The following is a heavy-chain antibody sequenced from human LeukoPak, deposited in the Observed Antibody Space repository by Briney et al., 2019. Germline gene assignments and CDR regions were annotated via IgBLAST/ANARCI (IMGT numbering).Heavy chain of an antibody. CDR2: ISHTSSRI. D-gene: IGHD3-10*01. V-gene: IGHV3-21*01. CDR3: ARVLDYYGSGSYSKDSYYYYMDV. Sequence: GGSLRLSCAASGFTFSTNSMNWVRQAPGKGLEWVSSISHTSSRIYYADSVRGRFTISRDNAKNSLYLQMNSLRVEDTAVYYCARVLDYYGSGSYSKDSYYYYMDVWGKGTTVTVSS. CDR1: GFTFSTNS. J-gene: IGHJ6*03.